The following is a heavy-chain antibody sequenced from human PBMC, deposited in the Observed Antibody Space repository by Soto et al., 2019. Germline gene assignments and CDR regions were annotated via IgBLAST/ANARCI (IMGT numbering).Heavy chain of an antibody. CDR2: ISSSSSTI. CDR1: GFTFSSYS. D-gene: IGHD4-17*01. Sequence: GGSLRLSCAASGFTFSSYSMNWVRQAPGKGLEWVSYISSSSSTIYYADSVKGRFTISRDNAKNSLYLQMNSLRAEDTAVYYCARDINGDPIGAYWYFDLWGRGTLVTVSS. V-gene: IGHV3-48*01. J-gene: IGHJ2*01. CDR3: ARDINGDPIGAYWYFDL.